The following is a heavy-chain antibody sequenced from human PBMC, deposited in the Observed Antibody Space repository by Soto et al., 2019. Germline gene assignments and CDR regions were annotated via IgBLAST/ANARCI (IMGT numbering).Heavy chain of an antibody. Sequence: QITLKESGPTLVKPTQTLTLTCTFSAFSLSTSGVGVGWIRQPPGKALEWLALIYWDDDKRYSPSLKSRVTITKDTSKNQVVLTMTNMDPVDTATYYCAHTKIFRGYSSSFGAFDIWGQGTMVTVSS. V-gene: IGHV2-5*02. CDR2: IYWDDDK. CDR3: AHTKIFRGYSSSFGAFDI. CDR1: AFSLSTSGVG. D-gene: IGHD6-6*01. J-gene: IGHJ3*02.